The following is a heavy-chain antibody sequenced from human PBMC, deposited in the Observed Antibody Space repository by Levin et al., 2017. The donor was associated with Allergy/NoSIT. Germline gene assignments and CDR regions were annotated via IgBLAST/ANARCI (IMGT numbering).Heavy chain of an antibody. CDR3: VKGYGVEA. CDR2: VIVSGGST. V-gene: IGHV3-23*01. J-gene: IGHJ6*02. D-gene: IGHD2-15*01. Sequence: GESLKISCAASGFSFSNYAMSWVRQAPGKGLEWVSAVIVSGGSTFYADSVKGRFTISRDNSENTLSLQMNSLRLEDTAVYHCVKGYGVEAWGQGTTVTVSS. CDR1: GFSFSNYA.